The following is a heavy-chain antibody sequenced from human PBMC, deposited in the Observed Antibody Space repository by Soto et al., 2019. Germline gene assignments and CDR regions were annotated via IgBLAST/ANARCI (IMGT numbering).Heavy chain of an antibody. CDR2: IYPGDSDT. V-gene: IGHV5-51*01. Sequence: PGESLKISCKGSGYSFTSYWIGWLRQMPGKVLEWMGIIYPGDSDTRYSPSFQGQVTISADKSISTAYLQWSSLKASDTAMYYCARSPRGYDLYFDYWGQGTLGTVSS. CDR1: GYSFTSYW. CDR3: ARSPRGYDLYFDY. D-gene: IGHD5-12*01. J-gene: IGHJ4*02.